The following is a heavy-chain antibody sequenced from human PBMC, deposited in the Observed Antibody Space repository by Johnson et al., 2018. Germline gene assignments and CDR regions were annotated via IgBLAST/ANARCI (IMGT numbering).Heavy chain of an antibody. Sequence: VQLVQSGGGLAQPGRSLRLSCTTSGFTFGDYAMCWFRQAPGKGLEWVGFIRSKAYGGTTEYAASVKGKFTISRDDSKSIAYLQMNSLRAEDTAVYYCARFAGGGYYGMDVWGQGTTVTVSS. CDR1: GFTFGDYA. J-gene: IGHJ6*02. CDR2: IRSKAYGGTT. V-gene: IGHV3-49*03. D-gene: IGHD2-15*01. CDR3: ARFAGGGYYGMDV.